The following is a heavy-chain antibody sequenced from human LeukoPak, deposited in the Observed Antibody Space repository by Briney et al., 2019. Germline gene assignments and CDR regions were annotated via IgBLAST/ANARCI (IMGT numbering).Heavy chain of an antibody. V-gene: IGHV5-51*01. Sequence: GESLKISCEGSGXSFTTYWSGWVRQMPGKGLEWMGIIYPGDSDTRYSPSFQGQITISADKSLSTAYLQWSSLKASDTAIYYCARRGFCSGGSCYSAPFDSWGQGTLVTVSS. J-gene: IGHJ4*02. CDR3: ARRGFCSGGSCYSAPFDS. CDR2: IYPGDSDT. D-gene: IGHD2-15*01. CDR1: GXSFTTYW.